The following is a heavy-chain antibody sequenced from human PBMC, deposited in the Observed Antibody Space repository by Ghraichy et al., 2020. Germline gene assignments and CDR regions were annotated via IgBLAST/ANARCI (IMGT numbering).Heavy chain of an antibody. CDR3: TRQGNRINDP. V-gene: IGHV3-73*01. J-gene: IGHJ5*02. D-gene: IGHD1-14*01. CDR1: GFTFSGSA. CDR2: IRSKANSYAT. Sequence: GALRLSCAASGFTFSGSAMHWVRQASGKGLEWVGRIRSKANSYATAYAASVKGRFTISRDDSKNTAYLQMNSLKTEDTAVYYCTRQGNRINDPCGQGTLVTVSS.